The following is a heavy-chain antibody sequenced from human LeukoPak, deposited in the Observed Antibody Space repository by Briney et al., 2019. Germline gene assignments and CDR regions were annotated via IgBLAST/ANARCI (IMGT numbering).Heavy chain of an antibody. D-gene: IGHD3-22*01. CDR3: ARGLKWLDAFDI. J-gene: IGHJ3*02. V-gene: IGHV3-21*01. CDR2: ISSSSSYI. Sequence: GGSLRLSCAASGFTFSSYSMNWVRQAPGKGLEWVSSISSSSSYIYYADSVKGRFTISRDNAKNSLYLQMNSLRAEDTAVYYCARGLKWLDAFDIWGQGTMVTVSS. CDR1: GFTFSSYS.